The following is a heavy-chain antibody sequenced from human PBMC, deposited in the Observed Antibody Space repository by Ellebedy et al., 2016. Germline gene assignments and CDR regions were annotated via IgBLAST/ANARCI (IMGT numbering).Heavy chain of an antibody. D-gene: IGHD2-2*02. CDR3: ARASPILDDAFDI. CDR1: GGSISSYY. J-gene: IGHJ3*02. CDR2: IYTSGTT. V-gene: IGHV4-4*07. Sequence: SETLSLTXTVSGGSISSYYWSWVRQPAGKGLKWIGRIYTSGTTDYNPSLKSRVTMSLDTSKNQFSLILSSVTAADTAVYYCARASPILDDAFDIWGQGTMVTVSS.